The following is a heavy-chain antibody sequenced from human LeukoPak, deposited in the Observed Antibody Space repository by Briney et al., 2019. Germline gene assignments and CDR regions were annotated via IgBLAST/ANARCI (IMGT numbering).Heavy chain of an antibody. CDR3: AIGYGSGRPGNWFDP. CDR1: GFTFSSYA. J-gene: IGHJ5*02. V-gene: IGHV3-23*01. CDR2: ISDSGGYT. Sequence: PGGSLRLSCAASGFTFSSYAMSWVRQAPGKGLEWVSAISDSGGYTYYADSVKGRFTISRDSSKNTLYLQMNSLRAEDTAVYYCAIGYGSGRPGNWFDPWGQGTLVTVSS. D-gene: IGHD3-10*01.